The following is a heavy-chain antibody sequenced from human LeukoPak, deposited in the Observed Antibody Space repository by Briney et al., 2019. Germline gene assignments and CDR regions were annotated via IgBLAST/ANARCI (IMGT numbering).Heavy chain of an antibody. J-gene: IGHJ4*02. V-gene: IGHV3-23*01. D-gene: IGHD1-26*01. CDR1: GFTFSRSA. CDR2: ISGRGGST. CDR3: AKDPAAYIVGADPFDY. Sequence: GGSLTLSCAASGFTFSRSAMRRGSQAPRTGLESVSAISGRGGSTYYADSVKGRFTISIDNSKNTLYLQMNILRAEDTAVYYCAKDPAAYIVGADPFDYWCQGTLVTVSS.